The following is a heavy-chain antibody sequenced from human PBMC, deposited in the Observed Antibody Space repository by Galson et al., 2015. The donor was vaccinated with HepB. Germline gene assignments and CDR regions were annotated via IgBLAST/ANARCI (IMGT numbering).Heavy chain of an antibody. CDR3: ARDEIVVVPAAIDQFYYYGMDV. J-gene: IGHJ6*02. CDR2: INAGNDNT. D-gene: IGHD2-2*01. Sequence: SVKVSCKASGYTFTSYAMHWVRQAPGQRLEWMGWINAGNDNTKYSQKFQGRVTITRDTSASTAYMELSSLRSEDTAVYYCARDEIVVVPAAIDQFYYYGMDVWGQGTTVTVSS. CDR1: GYTFTSYA. V-gene: IGHV1-3*01.